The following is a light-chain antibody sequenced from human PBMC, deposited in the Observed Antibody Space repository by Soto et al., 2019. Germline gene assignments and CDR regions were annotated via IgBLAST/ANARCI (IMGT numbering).Light chain of an antibody. Sequence: DIQMTQSPSSVSASVGDRVTITCRASQGISAWLAWYQQKPGEATKIWIDAASSLQSGVPSRFSDSGLWTDFTLPISSLQPEDFAAYYSQQANSFPITFGQATRLEIK. CDR3: QQANSFPIT. V-gene: IGKV1D-12*01. CDR1: QGISAW. J-gene: IGKJ5*01. CDR2: AAS.